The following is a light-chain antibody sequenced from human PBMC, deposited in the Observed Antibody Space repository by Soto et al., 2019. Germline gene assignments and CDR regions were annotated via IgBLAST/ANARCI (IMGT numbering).Light chain of an antibody. V-gene: IGLV2-14*01. Sequence: QSALTQPASVSGSPGQSITISCSGTTNDIGGYNYVSWYQHHPGKVPKVIIYEVRNRPSGVSNRFSGSKSGNTASLTISGLQAEDEADSYCCSYTVSATPVFGGGTKLTVL. J-gene: IGLJ3*02. CDR3: CSYTVSATPV. CDR1: TNDIGGYNY. CDR2: EVR.